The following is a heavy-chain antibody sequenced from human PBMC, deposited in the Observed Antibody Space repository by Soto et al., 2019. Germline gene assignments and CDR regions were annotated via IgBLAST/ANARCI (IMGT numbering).Heavy chain of an antibody. Sequence: GGSLRLSCAASGFTFSSYAMSWVRQAPGKGLEWVSAISGSGGSTYYAGSVKGRFTISRDNSKNTLYLQMNSLRAEDTAVYYCAKDHLAYDYVWGSYRLRTGQTGEYWGQGTLVTVSS. CDR2: ISGSGGST. CDR3: AKDHLAYDYVWGSYRLRTGQTGEY. D-gene: IGHD3-16*02. CDR1: GFTFSSYA. J-gene: IGHJ4*02. V-gene: IGHV3-23*01.